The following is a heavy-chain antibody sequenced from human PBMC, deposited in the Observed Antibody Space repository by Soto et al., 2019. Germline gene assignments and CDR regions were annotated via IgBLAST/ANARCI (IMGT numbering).Heavy chain of an antibody. J-gene: IGHJ4*02. CDR1: GGSVTSNNW. CDR3: ASRDPGTSVDY. D-gene: IGHD1-7*01. CDR2: IYRTGST. Sequence: SETLALTCAVSGGSVTSNNWWTWVRQPPGQGLEWIGEIYRTGSTNYNPSLKSRVTISLDKSENQFSLKVTSLTAADTAVYYCASRDPGTSVDYWGQGTLVTVSS. V-gene: IGHV4-4*02.